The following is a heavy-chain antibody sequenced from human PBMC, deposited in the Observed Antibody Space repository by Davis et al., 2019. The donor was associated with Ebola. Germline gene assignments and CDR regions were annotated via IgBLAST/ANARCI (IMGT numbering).Heavy chain of an antibody. CDR1: GGSVSSGSYY. D-gene: IGHD3-16*01. Sequence: MPSETLSLTCTVSGGSVSSGSYYWSWIRQPPGKGLEWIGYIYYSGSTNYNPSLKSRVTISVDTSKNQFSLKLSSVTAADTAVYYCARRVALGDYYYGMDVWGQGTTVTVSS. CDR2: IYYSGST. CDR3: ARRVALGDYYYGMDV. V-gene: IGHV4-61*01. J-gene: IGHJ6*02.